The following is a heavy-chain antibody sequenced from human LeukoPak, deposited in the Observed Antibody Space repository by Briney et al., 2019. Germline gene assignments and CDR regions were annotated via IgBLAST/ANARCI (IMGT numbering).Heavy chain of an antibody. Sequence: GGSLRLSCLGSGFPFTTNWMSWVRQAPGKGLEWVAKIKQDGSDVYYVESVKGRFTISRDNAKNSVYLQMNSLRDEDTAVYYCASITSYGISWFFDHWGQGILVTVSS. CDR1: GFPFTTNW. CDR2: IKQDGSDV. V-gene: IGHV3-7*01. D-gene: IGHD6-13*01. J-gene: IGHJ4*02. CDR3: ASITSYGISWFFDH.